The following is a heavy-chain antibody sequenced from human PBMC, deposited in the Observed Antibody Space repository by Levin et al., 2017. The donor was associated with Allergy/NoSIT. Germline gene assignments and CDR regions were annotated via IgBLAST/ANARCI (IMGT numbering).Heavy chain of an antibody. CDR1: GGSFSGYY. V-gene: IGHV4-34*01. CDR2: INHSGST. D-gene: IGHD3-10*01. Sequence: SETLSLTCAVYGGSFSGYYWSWIRQPPGKGLEWIGEINHSGSTNYNPSLKSRVTISVDTSKNQFSLKLSSVTAADTAVYYCARVSGSGIYAFDSWGQGTMVTVSS. J-gene: IGHJ3*02. CDR3: ARVSGSGIYAFDS.